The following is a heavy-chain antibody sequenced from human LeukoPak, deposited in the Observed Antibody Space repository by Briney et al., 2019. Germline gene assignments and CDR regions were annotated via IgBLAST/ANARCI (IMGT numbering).Heavy chain of an antibody. Sequence: ASVKVSCKASGGTFSSYAISWVRQAPGQGLEWMGGIIPIFGTANYAQKFQGRVTITTDESTSTAYMELSSLGSEDPAGFCCARQPRGGNRIAAPQYSLDYWGQETLATVPS. CDR3: ARQPRGGNRIAAPQYSLDY. CDR2: IIPIFGTA. CDR1: GGTFSSYA. V-gene: IGHV1-69*05. J-gene: IGHJ4*02. D-gene: IGHD3-16*02.